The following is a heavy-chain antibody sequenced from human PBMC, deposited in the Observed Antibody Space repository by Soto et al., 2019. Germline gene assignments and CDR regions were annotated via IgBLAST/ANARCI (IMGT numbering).Heavy chain of an antibody. CDR3: ARGGPRTTDHFNY. V-gene: IGHV1-2*02. J-gene: IGHJ4*02. CDR2: INPNSGDT. CDR1: GYTFTGYY. Sequence: GASVKVSCKSSGYTFTGYYIRWVRQAPGQGLEWMGWINPNSGDTNFAQNFRGRVTMTWDTSISTASMQLSSLTSDDTATYYCARGGPRTTDHFNYWGQGTLVTVSS. D-gene: IGHD1-7*01.